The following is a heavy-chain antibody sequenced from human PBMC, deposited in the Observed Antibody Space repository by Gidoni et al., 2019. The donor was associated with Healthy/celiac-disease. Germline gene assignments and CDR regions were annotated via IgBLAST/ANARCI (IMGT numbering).Heavy chain of an antibody. CDR3: ARAVTTTPRWYFDL. CDR1: GGTFSSYA. Sequence: QVQLVQSGAEGKKPGSSVKVACKASGGTFSSYAISWVRQAPGQGLDWLGRIIPILSIANYAQKFHGRVTITADKSTSTAYMELSSLRSEDTAVYYCARAVTTTPRWYFDLWGRGTLVTVSS. V-gene: IGHV1-69*09. CDR2: IIPILSIA. J-gene: IGHJ2*01. D-gene: IGHD4-17*01.